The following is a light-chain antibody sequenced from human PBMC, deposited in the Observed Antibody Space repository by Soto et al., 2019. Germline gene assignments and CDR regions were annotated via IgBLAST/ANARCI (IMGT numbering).Light chain of an antibody. CDR1: SSNIGAGYD. V-gene: IGLV1-40*01. CDR3: QSYDSSLSGSRV. J-gene: IGLJ1*01. Sequence: QSALTQPPSVSGAPWQRVTISCTGSSSNIGAGYDVHWYLQLPGTAPKLLIYGNTNRPSGVPDRFSGSKSGTSASLAITGLQAEDEADYYCQSYDSSLSGSRVFGTGTKVTVL. CDR2: GNT.